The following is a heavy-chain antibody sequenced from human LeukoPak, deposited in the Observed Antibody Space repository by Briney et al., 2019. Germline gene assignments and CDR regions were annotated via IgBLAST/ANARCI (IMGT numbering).Heavy chain of an antibody. V-gene: IGHV4-34*01. D-gene: IGHD2-2*01. Sequence: SETLSLTCAVYGGSFSGYHWSWIRQPPGKGLEWIGEINHSGSTNYNPSLKSRVTISVDTSKNQFSLKLSSVTAADTAVYYCASSRYCSSTSCPGWFDPWGQGTLVTVSS. J-gene: IGHJ5*02. CDR3: ASSRYCSSTSCPGWFDP. CDR2: INHSGST. CDR1: GGSFSGYH.